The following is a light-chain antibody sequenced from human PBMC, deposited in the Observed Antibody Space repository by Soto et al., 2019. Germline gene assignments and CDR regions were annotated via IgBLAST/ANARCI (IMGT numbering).Light chain of an antibody. J-gene: IGKJ1*01. CDR2: GAS. CDR3: QQYGSLSWT. V-gene: IGKV3-20*01. Sequence: EIVLTQSPGTLSMSPGERATLSCRASQSVSSSYLAWYQQKPGQAPRIIILGASGRATGIPDRFSGSGSGTDFTLTISRLEPEDFAMYYCQQYGSLSWTFGQGTKVDIK. CDR1: QSVSSSY.